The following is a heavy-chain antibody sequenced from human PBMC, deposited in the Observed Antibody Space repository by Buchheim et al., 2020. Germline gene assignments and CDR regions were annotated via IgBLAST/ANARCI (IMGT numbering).Heavy chain of an antibody. CDR1: GFTFSSYG. CDR2: ISYDGSNK. J-gene: IGHJ4*02. V-gene: IGHV3-30*18. CDR3: AKEWDYYDSSGADY. D-gene: IGHD3-22*01. Sequence: QVQLVESGGGVVQPGRSLRLSCAASGFTFSSYGMHWVRQAPGKGLEWVAVISYDGSNKYYADSVKGRFTISRDNSKNTLYLQMNSLRAEDTAVYYCAKEWDYYDSSGADYWGQGTL.